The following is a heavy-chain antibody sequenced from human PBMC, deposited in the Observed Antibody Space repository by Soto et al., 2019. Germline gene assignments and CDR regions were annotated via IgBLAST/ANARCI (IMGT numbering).Heavy chain of an antibody. J-gene: IGHJ6*02. CDR3: AKDLDQWLVPLRNYAMDV. CDR2: ISFDGSNK. V-gene: IGHV3-30*18. CDR1: GFTFSTYG. D-gene: IGHD6-19*01. Sequence: QVQLVESGGGVVQPGRSLRLSCAASGFTFSTYGMHWVRQAPGKGLEWVAVISFDGSNKFYADSVKGRFTISRDNSKNTLYLQMNSLRPEDTAVYFCAKDLDQWLVPLRNYAMDVWGQGTTVTVSS.